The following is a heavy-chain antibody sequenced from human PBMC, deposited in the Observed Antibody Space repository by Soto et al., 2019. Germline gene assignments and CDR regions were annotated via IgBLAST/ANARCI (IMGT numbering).Heavy chain of an antibody. D-gene: IGHD3-3*01. J-gene: IGHJ6*04. CDR2: ISSSSSYI. Sequence: GGSLRLSCAASGFTFSSYSMNWVRQAPGKGLEWVSSISSSSSYIYYADSVKGRFTISRDNAKNSLYLQMNSLRAEDTAVYYCARDLPQYYDFWSGTVPSESDVWGKGTTVTVSS. CDR1: GFTFSSYS. CDR3: ARDLPQYYDFWSGTVPSESDV. V-gene: IGHV3-21*01.